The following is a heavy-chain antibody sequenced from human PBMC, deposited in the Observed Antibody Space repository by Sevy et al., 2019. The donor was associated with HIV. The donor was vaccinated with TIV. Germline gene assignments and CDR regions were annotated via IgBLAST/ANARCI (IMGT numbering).Heavy chain of an antibody. V-gene: IGHV3-30-3*01. J-gene: IGHJ6*02. CDR1: GFTFSSYA. D-gene: IGHD2-15*01. Sequence: GGSLRLSCAASGFTFSSYAMHWVRQAPGKGLEWVAVISYDGSNKYYADSVKGRFTISRDNSKNTLYLQMNSLRAEDTALYYWAGDGCGGSRHPPYYYYYGMDVWGQGTTVTVSS. CDR3: AGDGCGGSRHPPYYYYYGMDV. CDR2: ISYDGSNK.